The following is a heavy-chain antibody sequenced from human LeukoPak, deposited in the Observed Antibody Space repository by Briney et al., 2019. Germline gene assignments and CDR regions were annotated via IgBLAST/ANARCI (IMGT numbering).Heavy chain of an antibody. D-gene: IGHD6-13*01. V-gene: IGHV1-69*06. CDR3: ARSDPAAAHWGFDWFDP. CDR2: IIPIFGTA. CDR1: GCTFSSYA. Sequence: SVKVSCKSSGCTFSSYAISWVRQAPGQGLEWMGGIIPIFGTANYAQKFQGRVTITADKSTSTAYMELSSLRSEDTAVYYCARSDPAAAHWGFDWFDPWGQGTLVTVSS. J-gene: IGHJ5*02.